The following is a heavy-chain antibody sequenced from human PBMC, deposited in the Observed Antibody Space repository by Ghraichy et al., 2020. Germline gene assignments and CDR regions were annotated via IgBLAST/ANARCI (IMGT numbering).Heavy chain of an antibody. Sequence: GGSLRLSCAASGFTFDDYTMHWVRQAPGKGLEWVSLISWDGGSTYYADSVKGRFTISRDNSKNSLYLQMNSLRTEDTALYYCAKDRSGYGLFDYWGQGTLVTVSS. CDR2: ISWDGGST. V-gene: IGHV3-43*01. D-gene: IGHD5-12*01. CDR1: GFTFDDYT. J-gene: IGHJ4*02. CDR3: AKDRSGYGLFDY.